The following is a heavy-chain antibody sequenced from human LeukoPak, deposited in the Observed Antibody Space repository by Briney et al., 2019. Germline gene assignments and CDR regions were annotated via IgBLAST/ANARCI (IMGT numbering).Heavy chain of an antibody. J-gene: IGHJ4*02. V-gene: IGHV3-7*01. D-gene: IGHD3-10*01. Sequence: ETLSLTCTVSGGSISSYYWSWIRQPPGKGLEWVANIKQDGSEKYYVDSVKGRFTISRDNAKNSLYLQMNSLRAEDTAVYYCARDQGLSGSYYTFDYWGQGTLVTVSS. CDR3: ARDQGLSGSYYTFDY. CDR2: IKQDGSEK. CDR1: GGSISSYY.